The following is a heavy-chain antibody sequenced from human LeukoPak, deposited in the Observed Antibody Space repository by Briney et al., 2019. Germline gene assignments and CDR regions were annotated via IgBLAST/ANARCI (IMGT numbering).Heavy chain of an antibody. D-gene: IGHD5-18*01. Sequence: PGGSLRLSCAASGFTFSGYWMSWLRQAPGKGLEWVANIKPDGSEKYYVDSVKGRFTISRDNAKNSLYLQMNGLRAEGTAVYYCARDRIQLWSHDYWGQGTLVTVSS. CDR2: IKPDGSEK. V-gene: IGHV3-7*04. J-gene: IGHJ4*02. CDR3: ARDRIQLWSHDY. CDR1: GFTFSGYW.